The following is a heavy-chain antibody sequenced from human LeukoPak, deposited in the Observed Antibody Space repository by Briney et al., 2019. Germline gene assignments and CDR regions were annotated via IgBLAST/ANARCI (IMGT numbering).Heavy chain of an antibody. CDR2: IYPGDPDT. V-gene: IGHV5-51*01. D-gene: IGHD2-2*01. CDR1: GYSFTSYW. Sequence: GESLKISCKGSGYSFTSYWIGWVRQMPGKGLEWMGIIYPGDPDTRYSPSFQGQVTISADKSISTAYLQWSSLKASDTAMYYCARHSYCSSTSCYPDYWGQGTLVTVSS. CDR3: ARHSYCSSTSCYPDY. J-gene: IGHJ4*02.